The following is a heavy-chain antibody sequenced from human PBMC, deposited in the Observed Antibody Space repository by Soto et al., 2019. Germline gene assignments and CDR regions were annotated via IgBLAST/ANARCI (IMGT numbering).Heavy chain of an antibody. J-gene: IGHJ5*02. D-gene: IGHD2-2*01. CDR1: GFTFSTCT. V-gene: IGHV3-30-3*01. CDR3: ARAPVEDIIVLPSARGWFDP. CDR2: VSFDGTDK. Sequence: LRLSCASSGFTFSTCTMHWVLQAPVKGLEWVALVSFDGTDKYYADSLEGRFTISRDNPRNTLYLQMNSLRPDDTAVYYCARAPVEDIIVLPSARGWFDPWGQGTLVTV.